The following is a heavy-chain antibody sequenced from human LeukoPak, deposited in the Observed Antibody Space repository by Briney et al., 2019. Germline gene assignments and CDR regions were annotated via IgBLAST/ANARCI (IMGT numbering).Heavy chain of an antibody. CDR1: GFTFSDYW. Sequence: GGSLRLSCAASGFTFSDYWMTWVRQVPGKGLEWVADVGRDGSEKNYVDSVEGRFTISRDNAKKSLDLEMNSLRVEDTALYYCAKVGTWELQRVFENWGQGTLVTVSS. CDR2: VGRDGSEK. J-gene: IGHJ4*02. V-gene: IGHV3-7*01. CDR3: AKVGTWELQRVFEN. D-gene: IGHD1-26*01.